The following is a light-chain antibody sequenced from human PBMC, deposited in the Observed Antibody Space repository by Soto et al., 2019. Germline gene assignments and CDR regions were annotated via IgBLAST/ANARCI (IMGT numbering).Light chain of an antibody. CDR2: QAS. Sequence: DIQMTQSPSTLSASVGDRVTITCRASQSVSTWLAWYQQKPGKAPKLLIYQASKLESGVPSRFSGSGSGTEFTLTISSLQPDDFATYYCQQYNTYSYTFGRGTKLEIK. CDR1: QSVSTW. CDR3: QQYNTYSYT. J-gene: IGKJ2*01. V-gene: IGKV1-5*03.